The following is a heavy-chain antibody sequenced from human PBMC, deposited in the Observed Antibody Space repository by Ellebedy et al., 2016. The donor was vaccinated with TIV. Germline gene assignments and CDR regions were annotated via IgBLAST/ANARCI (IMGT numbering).Heavy chain of an antibody. CDR3: ARESLNPATRAATDAFDV. D-gene: IGHD1/OR15-1a*01. V-gene: IGHV4-4*02. CDR1: GGSISNSNW. J-gene: IGHJ3*01. Sequence: SETLSLXXTVSGGSISNSNWWSWVRPPPGEGLEWIGEIFQSGATNYIPSLKSRVTISLDRSKNQFSLSLYSVTAADTAVYYCARESLNPATRAATDAFDVWGQGTMVTVSS. CDR2: IFQSGAT.